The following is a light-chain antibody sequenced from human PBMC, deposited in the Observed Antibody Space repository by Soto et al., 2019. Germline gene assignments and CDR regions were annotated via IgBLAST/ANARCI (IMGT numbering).Light chain of an antibody. CDR1: QSVSNNY. CDR2: GAS. Sequence: EILLTQSPGTLSLSPGERATLSCRASQSVSNNYLAWYQQKPGQAPRLLIYGASNRATGIPDRFSGSGSGTDFTLTISRLEPEDFAVYYCQQYGSSGTFGQGTTGDIK. V-gene: IGKV3-20*01. J-gene: IGKJ1*01. CDR3: QQYGSSGT.